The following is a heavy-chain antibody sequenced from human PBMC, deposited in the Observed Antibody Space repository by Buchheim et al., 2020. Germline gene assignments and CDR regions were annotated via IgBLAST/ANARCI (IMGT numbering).Heavy chain of an antibody. J-gene: IGHJ4*02. CDR3: AKDVLRWAFDY. D-gene: IGHD4-23*01. V-gene: IGHV3-9*01. Sequence: EVQLVESGGGSVQPGRSLRLSCAASGFTFDDFGMQWVRQAPGKGLQWVAAIEGSNDNTHYADYVKGRFTITRDTSKNILYLQMSSLRAEDTALYYCAKDVLRWAFDYWGQGAL. CDR1: GFTFDDFG. CDR2: IEGSNDNT.